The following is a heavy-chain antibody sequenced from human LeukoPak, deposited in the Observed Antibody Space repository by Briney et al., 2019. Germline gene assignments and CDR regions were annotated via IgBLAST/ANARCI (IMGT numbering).Heavy chain of an antibody. J-gene: IGHJ4*02. CDR1: GGSISSYY. CDR3: ARDGGRGDPSLDY. V-gene: IGHV4-59*01. CDR2: IYYSGST. D-gene: IGHD2-21*02. Sequence: SETLSLTCTVSGGSISSYYWSWIRQPPGKGLEWIGYIYYSGSTNYNPSLKSRVTISVDTSKNQFSLKLSSVTAADTAVYYCARDGGRGDPSLDYWGQGTLATVSS.